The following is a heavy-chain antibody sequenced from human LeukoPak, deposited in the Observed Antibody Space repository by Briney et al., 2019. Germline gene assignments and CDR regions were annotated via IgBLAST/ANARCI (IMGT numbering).Heavy chain of an antibody. CDR1: GGSISSSNW. CDR3: ARYDVGWYYFDY. V-gene: IGHV4-4*02. CDR2: IYHSGST. Sequence: SETLSLTCVVSGGSISSSNWWSWVRQPPERGLEWIGEIYHSGSTNYNPSLKSRVTISVDKSKNQFSLKLSSVTAADTAVYYCARYDVGWYYFDYWGQGTLVTVSS. J-gene: IGHJ4*02. D-gene: IGHD6-19*01.